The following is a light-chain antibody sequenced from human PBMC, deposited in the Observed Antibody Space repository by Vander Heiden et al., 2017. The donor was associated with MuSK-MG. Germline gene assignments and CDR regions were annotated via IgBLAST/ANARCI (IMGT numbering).Light chain of an antibody. Sequence: DIQMTQSPSSLSASVGDRVTITCRASQSISSYLNWYQQKPGKAPKLLIYAASSLQSGVPSRFSGSGYGTDFTLTISSRQPEDFATYYCQQSYSTPPSTFGPGTKVEIK. CDR1: QSISSY. CDR2: AAS. J-gene: IGKJ1*01. V-gene: IGKV1-39*01. CDR3: QQSYSTPPST.